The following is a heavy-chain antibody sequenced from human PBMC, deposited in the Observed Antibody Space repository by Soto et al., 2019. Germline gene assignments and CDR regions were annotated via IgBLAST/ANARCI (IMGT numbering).Heavy chain of an antibody. CDR3: ASVAI. Sequence: PWGSLRLSCAASGFTFSNYWMSWVRQAPGKGLEWVANIKQDGTEKNYVDSVRGRFTISRDNAKNSLDLQMNSLTAEDTAVYYCASVAIWGQGTLVTVSS. V-gene: IGHV3-7*01. CDR2: IKQDGTEK. J-gene: IGHJ4*02. CDR1: GFTFSNYW. D-gene: IGHD5-12*01.